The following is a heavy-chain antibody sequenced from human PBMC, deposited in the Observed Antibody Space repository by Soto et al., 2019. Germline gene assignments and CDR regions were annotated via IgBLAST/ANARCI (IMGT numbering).Heavy chain of an antibody. Sequence: PGGSLRLSCAASGFTFSSYSMNWVRQAPGKGLEWVAVISYDGSAKYYADSVKGRFTISRDNSKNTLYLQMNSLRAEDTAVFYCAKDLVGASTYYYYGMDVWGQGTTVTVSS. CDR2: ISYDGSAK. D-gene: IGHD1-26*01. V-gene: IGHV3-30*18. CDR3: AKDLVGASTYYYYGMDV. CDR1: GFTFSSYS. J-gene: IGHJ6*02.